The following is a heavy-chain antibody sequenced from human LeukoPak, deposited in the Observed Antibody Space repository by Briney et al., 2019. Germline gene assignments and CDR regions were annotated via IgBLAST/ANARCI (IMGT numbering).Heavy chain of an antibody. V-gene: IGHV4-59*01. CDR1: GGSISSYY. CDR2: IYYSGST. J-gene: IGHJ6*03. Sequence: SETLSLTCIVSGGSISSYYWNWIRQPPGKGLEWIGYIYYSGSTNYNPSLKSRVTISVDTSKNQFSLKLSSVTAADTAVYYCASAPHYYYYMDVWGKGTTVTISS. CDR3: ASAPHYYYYMDV.